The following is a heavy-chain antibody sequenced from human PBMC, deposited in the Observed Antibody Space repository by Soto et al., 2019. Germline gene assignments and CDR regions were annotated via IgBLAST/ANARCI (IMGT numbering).Heavy chain of an antibody. D-gene: IGHD3-22*01. V-gene: IGHV3-9*01. CDR3: AASRGYDSSGYSGYYYGMDV. Sequence: EVQLVESGGGLVQPGRSLRLSCAASGFTFDDYAMHWVRQRQGRGLEWVSGITWNSDEIGYPDSVKGRFSISRDNAKKYLYLQMNSLRPDDTALYYCAASRGYDSSGYSGYYYGMDVWGQGTTVTVSS. CDR1: GFTFDDYA. J-gene: IGHJ6*02. CDR2: ITWNSDEI.